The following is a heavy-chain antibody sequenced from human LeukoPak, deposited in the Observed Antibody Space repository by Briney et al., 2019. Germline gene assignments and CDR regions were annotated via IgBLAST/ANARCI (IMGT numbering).Heavy chain of an antibody. Sequence: GASVKVSCKSSGYTFTSYDINWVRQATAQGLEWMGWTNPNSGNTGYAQKFQGRVTMTRNTSISTAYMELSSLRSEDTAVYYCARAISSSWYRYYYYMDVWGKGTTVTVSS. J-gene: IGHJ6*03. V-gene: IGHV1-8*01. CDR3: ARAISSSWYRYYYYMDV. D-gene: IGHD6-13*01. CDR1: GYTFTSYD. CDR2: TNPNSGNT.